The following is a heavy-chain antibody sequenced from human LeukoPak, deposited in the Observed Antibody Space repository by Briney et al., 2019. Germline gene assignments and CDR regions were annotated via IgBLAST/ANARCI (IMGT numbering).Heavy chain of an antibody. CDR1: GFTFNNYA. Sequence: PGGSLRLSCVVSGFTFNNYAMSWVRQAPGKGLEWVSALSGRGANTYYADSVRGRFTISRDNSRNTLYLQMDNLRAEDTAVYYCARWGSCSSASCQAGAFDAWGQGTLVTVSS. CDR2: LSGRGANT. J-gene: IGHJ3*01. D-gene: IGHD2-2*01. V-gene: IGHV3-23*01. CDR3: ARWGSCSSASCQAGAFDA.